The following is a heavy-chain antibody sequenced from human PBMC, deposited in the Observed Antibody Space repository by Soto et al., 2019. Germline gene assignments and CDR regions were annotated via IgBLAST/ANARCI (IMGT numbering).Heavy chain of an antibody. D-gene: IGHD2-21*01. CDR3: ASGWIAAHGCDCFDI. J-gene: IGHJ3*02. Sequence: ASVKVSCKASGYTFTSYYMHWVRQAPGQGLEWMGIINPSGGSTSYAQKFQGRVTMTRDTSTSTVYMELSSLRSEDTAVYYGASGWIAAHGCDCFDIWGQGRMVSV. CDR2: INPSGGST. CDR1: GYTFTSYY. V-gene: IGHV1-46*01.